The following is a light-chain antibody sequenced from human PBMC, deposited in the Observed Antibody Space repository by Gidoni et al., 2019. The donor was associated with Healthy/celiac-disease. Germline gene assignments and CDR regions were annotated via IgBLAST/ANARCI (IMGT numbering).Light chain of an antibody. J-gene: IGLJ2*01. V-gene: IGLV3-1*01. CDR2: QDN. CDR3: QAWDSSTVV. CDR1: QLGDKY. Sequence: SYELTQPPSVSVSPGQTASITCSGAQLGDKYACWYQQKPGQSPVLFIYQDNKRPSGIPERFSGSNSGNTATLTISGTQAMDEADYYCQAWDSSTVVFGGGTKLTVL.